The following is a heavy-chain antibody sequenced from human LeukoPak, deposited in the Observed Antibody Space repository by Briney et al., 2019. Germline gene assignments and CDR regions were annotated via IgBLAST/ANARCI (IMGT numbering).Heavy chain of an antibody. D-gene: IGHD2-15*01. J-gene: IGHJ6*03. V-gene: IGHV3-48*03. CDR2: ISSSGSTV. Sequence: GGSLRLSCAASGFTFSSYEMNWVRQAPGKGLEWVSYISSSGSTVYYADSVKGRFTISRDNAKNSLYLQMNSLRAEDTAVYYCAGSGGSVDYYYYMDVWGKGTTVTVSS. CDR1: GFTFSSYE. CDR3: AGSGGSVDYYYYMDV.